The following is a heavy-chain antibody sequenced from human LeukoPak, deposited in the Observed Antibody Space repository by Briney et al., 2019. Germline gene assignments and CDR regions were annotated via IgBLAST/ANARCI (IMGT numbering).Heavy chain of an antibody. CDR1: GFTFTAYY. D-gene: IGHD1-26*01. V-gene: IGHV3-11*04. J-gene: IGHJ3*02. CDR3: ARVGKVGATGALDI. Sequence: GGSLRLSCAASGFTFTAYYMSWIRQAPGKGLQWLSYISDGGTTIFYADSVKGRFTISRDNAKNSLYLQLSSLKGEDTAVYYCARVGKVGATGALDIRGKGTLVTVSS. CDR2: ISDGGTTI.